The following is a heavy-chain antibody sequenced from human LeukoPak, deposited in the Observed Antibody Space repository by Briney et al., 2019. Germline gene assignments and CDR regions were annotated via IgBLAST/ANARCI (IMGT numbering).Heavy chain of an antibody. D-gene: IGHD3-10*01. Sequence: ASVKVSCKASGYTFTTYDINWVRQATGQGLEWMGWMNPNSGNTGYAQSFQGRVTVTRNTHISTAYMELSSLRSEDTAVYYCARGRGRYYYFDYWGRGTLVTVSS. CDR1: GYTFTTYD. CDR3: ARGRGRYYYFDY. V-gene: IGHV1-8*01. J-gene: IGHJ4*02. CDR2: MNPNSGNT.